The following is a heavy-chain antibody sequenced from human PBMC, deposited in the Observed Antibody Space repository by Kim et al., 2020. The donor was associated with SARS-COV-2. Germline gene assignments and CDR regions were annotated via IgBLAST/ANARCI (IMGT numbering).Heavy chain of an antibody. CDR2: INACNGNT. J-gene: IGHJ4*02. CDR1: GYTFTSYA. V-gene: IGHV1-3*01. CDR3: ARGRDDYVWGSYQLGHLLDC. D-gene: IGHD3-16*02. Sequence: ASVKVSCKASGYTFTSYAMHWVRQPPGQRLEWMGWINACNGNTKYSQKFQGRVTITRDTSASTAYMELSSLRSEDTAVYYCARGRDDYVWGSYQLGHLLDCWGEGSQLAVSS.